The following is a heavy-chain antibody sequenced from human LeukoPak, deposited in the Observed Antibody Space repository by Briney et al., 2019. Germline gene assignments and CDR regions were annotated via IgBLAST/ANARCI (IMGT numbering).Heavy chain of an antibody. CDR1: GGSFSGYS. Sequence: SETLSLTCAVYGGSFSGYSWSWIRQPPGKGLEWIGYIYHSGSTYYNPSLKSRVTISVDRSKNQFSLKLSSVTAADTAVYYCARAIDGDSGWFDPWGQGTLVTVSS. J-gene: IGHJ5*02. CDR2: IYHSGST. D-gene: IGHD4-17*01. CDR3: ARAIDGDSGWFDP. V-gene: IGHV4-30-2*01.